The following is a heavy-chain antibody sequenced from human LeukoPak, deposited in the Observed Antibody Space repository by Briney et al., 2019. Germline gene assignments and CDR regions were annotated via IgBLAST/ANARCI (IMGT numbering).Heavy chain of an antibody. CDR1: GFTFDSAW. Sequence: GGSLRLSCAASGFTFDSAWMSWVRQAPGKGLEWVGRIKSKTDGRTTDYAAPVKGRFTISRDGSKNTLSLQMSSLKTEDTAVYYCTTEGYTYGFHGLDVWGRGTTVTVSS. D-gene: IGHD5-18*01. CDR3: TTEGYTYGFHGLDV. V-gene: IGHV3-15*01. CDR2: IKSKTDGRTT. J-gene: IGHJ6*04.